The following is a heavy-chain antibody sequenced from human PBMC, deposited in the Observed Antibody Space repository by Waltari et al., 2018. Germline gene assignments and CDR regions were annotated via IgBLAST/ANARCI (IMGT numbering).Heavy chain of an antibody. J-gene: IGHJ3*02. CDR2: IKTDGSSA. CDR3: AKEVRGGIGAFDI. CDR1: GFTFSSYW. D-gene: IGHD3-16*01. Sequence: EVQLVESGGGLVQPGGSLRLSCVASGFTFSSYWMHWVRQAPGKGLVWVSRIKTDGSSATYANSVEGRFTISRDNGKNTLYLQMNSLRVEDTAVYFCAKEVRGGIGAFDIWGQGTMVTVSS. V-gene: IGHV3-74*01.